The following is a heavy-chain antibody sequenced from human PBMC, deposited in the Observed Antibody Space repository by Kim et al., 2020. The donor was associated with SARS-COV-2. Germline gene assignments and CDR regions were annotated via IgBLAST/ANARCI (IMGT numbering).Heavy chain of an antibody. D-gene: IGHD2-2*01. J-gene: IGHJ6*02. V-gene: IGHV3-23*01. CDR1: GFTFSSYA. Sequence: GGSLRLSCAASGFTFSSYAMSWVRQAPGKGLEWVSAISGSGGSTYYADSVKGRFTISRDNSKNTLDLQMNSLRAEDTAVYYCAKDTSIRVVVPAHYYYGMDVWGRGATVTDSS. CDR2: ISGSGGST. CDR3: AKDTSIRVVVPAHYYYGMDV.